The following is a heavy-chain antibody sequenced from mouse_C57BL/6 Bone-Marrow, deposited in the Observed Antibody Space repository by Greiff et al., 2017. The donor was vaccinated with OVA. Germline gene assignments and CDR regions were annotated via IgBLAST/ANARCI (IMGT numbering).Heavy chain of an antibody. CDR2: ISPGNSDT. Sequence: VQLKESGTVLARPGASVKMSCKTSGYTFTSYWMHWVKQRPGPGLEWIGAISPGNSDTSYNQKFKGKAKLTAVTSASTAYMEHSSLTNEDSAVYYCTTTVIGDWYFDVWGTGTTVTVSS. D-gene: IGHD1-1*01. CDR3: TTTVIGDWYFDV. CDR1: GYTFTSYW. J-gene: IGHJ1*03. V-gene: IGHV1-5*01.